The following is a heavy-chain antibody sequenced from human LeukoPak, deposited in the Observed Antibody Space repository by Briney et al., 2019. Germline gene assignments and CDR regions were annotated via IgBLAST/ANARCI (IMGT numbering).Heavy chain of an antibody. J-gene: IGHJ4*02. V-gene: IGHV3-23*01. Sequence: GGSLRLSCAASGFTFNIYAMTWVRQAPGKGLEWVSAISGSGGNTYYADSVKGRFTISRDNTENTLYLQMNRLKAEDTAVYYCAKRYYYYSTGYYSYFDYWGQGTLVTVSS. CDR3: AKRYYYYSTGYYSYFDY. CDR1: GFTFNIYA. D-gene: IGHD3-22*01. CDR2: ISGSGGNT.